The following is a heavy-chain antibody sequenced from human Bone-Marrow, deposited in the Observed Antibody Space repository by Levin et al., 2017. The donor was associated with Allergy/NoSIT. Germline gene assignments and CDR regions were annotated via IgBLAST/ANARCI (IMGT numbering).Heavy chain of an antibody. Sequence: GGSLRLSCAASGFTFDDYAMHWVRQIPGKGLEWVSGITWNSGTVGYAESVKGRFTISRDNAKNSLYLQMNTLRGEDTALYFCAKDMGSTLTTYYGMDVWGQGTTVTVSS. D-gene: IGHD4-11*01. V-gene: IGHV3-9*01. CDR1: GFTFDDYA. CDR2: ITWNSGTV. J-gene: IGHJ6*02. CDR3: AKDMGSTLTTYYGMDV.